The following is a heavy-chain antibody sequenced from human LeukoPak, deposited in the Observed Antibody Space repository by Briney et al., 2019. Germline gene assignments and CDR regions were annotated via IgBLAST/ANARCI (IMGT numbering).Heavy chain of an antibody. J-gene: IGHJ4*02. D-gene: IGHD2-21*01. CDR3: ARSIPYGATWYGRSDY. Sequence: GGSLRLSCAASGFTFSTYAMSWVRQAPGKGLEWVSAIRSSGGGTAYADSVKGRFTISRDNSKNTLYLQMNSLRAEDTAIYYCARSIPYGATWYGRSDYWGQGTLVTVSS. V-gene: IGHV3-23*01. CDR1: GFTFSTYA. CDR2: IRSSGGGT.